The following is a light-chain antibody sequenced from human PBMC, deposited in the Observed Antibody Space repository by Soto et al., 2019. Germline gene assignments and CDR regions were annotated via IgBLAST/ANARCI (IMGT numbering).Light chain of an antibody. CDR1: QRVSSY. V-gene: IGKV3-11*01. Sequence: EIVLTQSPATLSLSPGDRATLSCRASQRVSSYLAWYQQKPGHAPRLLIYDASNRATGIPARFSGSGSGTDFTLTISSLEPEDFAVYYCQQRSNWVTFGQGTKVEIK. J-gene: IGKJ1*01. CDR3: QQRSNWVT. CDR2: DAS.